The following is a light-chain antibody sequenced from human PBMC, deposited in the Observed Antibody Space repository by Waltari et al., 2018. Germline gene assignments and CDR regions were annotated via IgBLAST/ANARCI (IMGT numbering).Light chain of an antibody. CDR1: QSVLYRSDNKNY. V-gene: IGKV4-1*01. CDR2: WAS. Sequence: DIVMTQSPDSLAVSLGERPTINCKSRQSVLYRSDNKNYLGWYQQKPGLPPKLLIYWASTRESGVPDRFSGSGSGTDFTLTISSLQAEDVAVYYCQQYYSSPVTFGQGTRLEIK. CDR3: QQYYSSPVT. J-gene: IGKJ5*01.